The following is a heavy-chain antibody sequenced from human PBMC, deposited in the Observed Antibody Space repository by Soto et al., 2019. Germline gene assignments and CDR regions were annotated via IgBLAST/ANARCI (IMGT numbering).Heavy chain of an antibody. Sequence: QVQLVESGGGVVQPGRSLRLSCAASGFTLSSYGMHWVRQAPGKGLEWVAVISYAGSNKYYADSVKGRFTISRDNSKNTLYLQMNSLRAEDTAVYYCAKDNCFSTICDRLYNWFDPWGQGTLVTVSS. CDR2: ISYAGSNK. D-gene: IGHD2-2*01. V-gene: IGHV3-30*18. CDR1: GFTLSSYG. CDR3: AKDNCFSTICDRLYNWFDP. J-gene: IGHJ5*02.